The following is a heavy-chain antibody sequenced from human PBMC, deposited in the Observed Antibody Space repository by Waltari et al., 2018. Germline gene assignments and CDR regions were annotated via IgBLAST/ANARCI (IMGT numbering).Heavy chain of an antibody. Sequence: QVQLQESGPGLVKPSETLSLTCTVSGGSISSYYWSWIRQPPGKGLEWIGYIYYRGSTNYNPSLKSRVTISVDPSKNQFSLKLSSVTAADTAVYYCARDHREIDSSGYLYYFDYWGQGTLVTVSS. V-gene: IGHV4-59*01. CDR2: IYYRGST. D-gene: IGHD3-22*01. CDR3: ARDHREIDSSGYLYYFDY. CDR1: GGSISSYY. J-gene: IGHJ4*02.